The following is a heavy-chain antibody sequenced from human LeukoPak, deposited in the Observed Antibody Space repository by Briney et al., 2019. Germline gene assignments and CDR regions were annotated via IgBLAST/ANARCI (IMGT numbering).Heavy chain of an antibody. Sequence: SETLSLTCTVSGGSISSYYWSWIRQPPGKGLEWIGYIYYSGSTNYNPSLKSRVTISVDTSKNQFSLKLSSVTAAGTAVYYCARGRTKSGAFDIWGQGTMVTVSS. V-gene: IGHV4-59*01. CDR2: IYYSGST. CDR1: GGSISSYY. D-gene: IGHD6-25*01. J-gene: IGHJ3*02. CDR3: ARGRTKSGAFDI.